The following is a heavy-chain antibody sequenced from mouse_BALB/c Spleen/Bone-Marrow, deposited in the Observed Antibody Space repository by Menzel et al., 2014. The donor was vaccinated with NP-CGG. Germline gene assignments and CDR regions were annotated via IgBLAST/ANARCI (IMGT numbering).Heavy chain of an antibody. Sequence: QVQLQQSGAELVRPGTSVKVSCKASGYAFTNYLIEWVKQRPGQGLEWIGVINPGSGGTNYNEKFKAEATLTADKSSSTDYMQRSSLTSDDSAVYCCARCLTGTSAMDYWGQGTSVTVSS. J-gene: IGHJ4*01. D-gene: IGHD4-1*01. CDR1: GYAFTNYL. CDR2: INPGSGGT. V-gene: IGHV1-54*01. CDR3: ARCLTGTSAMDY.